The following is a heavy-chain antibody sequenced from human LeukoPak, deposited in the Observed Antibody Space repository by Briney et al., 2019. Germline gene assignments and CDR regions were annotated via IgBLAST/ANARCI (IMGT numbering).Heavy chain of an antibody. V-gene: IGHV3-7*05. Sequence: TGGSLRLSCAASGFTFSNYWMSWVRQAPGKGLEWVANIKQDGSEKYYVDSVKGRFTISRDNAKNSLYLQMTSLRAEDTALYYCAREDQPRGTFDYWGQGILVTVSS. D-gene: IGHD2-15*01. CDR1: GFTFSNYW. CDR3: AREDQPRGTFDY. J-gene: IGHJ4*02. CDR2: IKQDGSEK.